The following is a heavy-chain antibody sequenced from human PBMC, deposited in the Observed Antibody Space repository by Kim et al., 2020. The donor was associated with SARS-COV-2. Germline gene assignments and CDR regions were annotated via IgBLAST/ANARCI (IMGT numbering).Heavy chain of an antibody. V-gene: IGHV3-53*01. D-gene: IGHD6-13*01. J-gene: IGHJ6*02. Sequence: VKGRFTISRDNSKNTLYLQMNSLRAEDTAVYYCARMLGSSENYYYYGMDVWGQGTTVTVSS. CDR3: ARMLGSSENYYYYGMDV.